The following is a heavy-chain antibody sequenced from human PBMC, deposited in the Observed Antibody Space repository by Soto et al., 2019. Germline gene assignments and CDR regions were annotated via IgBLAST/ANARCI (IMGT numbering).Heavy chain of an antibody. J-gene: IGHJ6*02. CDR1: GGTFSSYA. CDR3: GRETAAGHYNYYYYGMDV. Sequence: SVKVSCKASGGTFSSYAISWVRQAPGQGLEWVGGAIPIFGTANYAQKFQGRGTRTADESTSTAHMELSSLRTEDTGAYYWGRETAAGHYNYYYYGMDVWGQGTTVTVPS. V-gene: IGHV1-69*13. D-gene: IGHD6-13*01. CDR2: AIPIFGTA.